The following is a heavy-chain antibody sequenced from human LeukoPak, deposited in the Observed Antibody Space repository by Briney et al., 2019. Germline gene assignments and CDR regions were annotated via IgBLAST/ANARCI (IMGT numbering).Heavy chain of an antibody. Sequence: PGGSLRLSCAASGLTFSDYYMSWIRQAPGKGLEWVSYISSSGSTIYYADSVKGRFTISRDNAKNSLYLQMNSLRAEDTAVYYCARGRDIVVVPAAPAVDYWGQGTLVTVSS. V-gene: IGHV3-11*04. D-gene: IGHD2-2*01. CDR2: ISSSGSTI. CDR1: GLTFSDYY. J-gene: IGHJ4*02. CDR3: ARGRDIVVVPAAPAVDY.